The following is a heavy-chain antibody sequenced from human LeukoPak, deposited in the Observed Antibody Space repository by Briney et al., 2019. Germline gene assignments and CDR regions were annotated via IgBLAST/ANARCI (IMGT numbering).Heavy chain of an antibody. CDR2: IGPHSTFT. J-gene: IGHJ4*02. V-gene: IGHV1-2*02. CDR3: VREGEGPLSKDFDY. Sequence: ASMKVSCKSSGFAFTDHYIHWVRQGPGQGLEWMGYIGPHSTFTSSPQEFQGRVTMTRDASMSTAYMELTRPTSDDTAVYYCVREGEGPLSKDFDYWGQGTLVTVSS. CDR1: GFAFTDHY. D-gene: IGHD2/OR15-2a*01.